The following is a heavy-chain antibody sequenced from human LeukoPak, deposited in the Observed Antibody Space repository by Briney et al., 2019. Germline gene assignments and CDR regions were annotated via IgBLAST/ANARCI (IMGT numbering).Heavy chain of an antibody. V-gene: IGHV3-23*01. Sequence: PGGSLRLSCAASGFTFSSYAMSWVRQAPGKGLEWVSAISGGGGSTYHADSVKGRLTISRDTSKNTLYLQMSSLRAEDTAVYYCAKDRGRGYGSSWDFDYWGQGTLVTVSS. CDR2: ISGGGGST. CDR3: AKDRGRGYGSSWDFDY. D-gene: IGHD6-13*01. J-gene: IGHJ4*02. CDR1: GFTFSSYA.